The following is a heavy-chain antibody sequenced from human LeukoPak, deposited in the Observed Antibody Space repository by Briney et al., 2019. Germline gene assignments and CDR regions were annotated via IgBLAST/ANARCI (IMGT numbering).Heavy chain of an antibody. Sequence: GGSLRLSCAASGFTFSSYWMSWVRQAPGKGLEWVANIKQGGSEKYYVDSVKGRFTISRDNAKNSLYLQMNSLRAEDTAVYYCARLKKQYYYDSSGYYYFDYWGQGTLVTVSS. CDR2: IKQGGSEK. V-gene: IGHV3-7*03. CDR1: GFTFSSYW. CDR3: ARLKKQYYYDSSGYYYFDY. D-gene: IGHD3-22*01. J-gene: IGHJ4*02.